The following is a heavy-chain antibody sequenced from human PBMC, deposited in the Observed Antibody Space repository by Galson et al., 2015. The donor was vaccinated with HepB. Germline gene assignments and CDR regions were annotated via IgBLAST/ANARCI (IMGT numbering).Heavy chain of an antibody. V-gene: IGHV3-23*01. D-gene: IGHD3-10*01. Sequence: SLRLSCAASGFTFNIYGMSWVRQAPGKGLEWVSAISGGLTYYADSAKGRFTVSRDNSMNTLYLQMNRLRVDDTAIYYCARVVRGIWFGDFDPWGQGTLVTVSS. J-gene: IGHJ5*02. CDR3: ARVVRGIWFGDFDP. CDR1: GFTFNIYG. CDR2: ISGGLT.